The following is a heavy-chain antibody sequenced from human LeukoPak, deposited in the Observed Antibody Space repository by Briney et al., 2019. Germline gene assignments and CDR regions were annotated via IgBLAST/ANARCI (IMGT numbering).Heavy chain of an antibody. D-gene: IGHD1-26*01. CDR3: ARGNIVGGTFTN. V-gene: IGHV4-38-2*01. J-gene: IGHJ4*02. CDR1: GYSISSGYY. CDR2: IYHSGST. Sequence: PSETLSLTCAVSGYSISSGYYWGWIRQPPGKGLEWIGSIYHSGSTYYNPSLKSRVTISVDTSKNQFSLKLSSVTAADTAVYYCARGNIVGGTFTNWGQGTLVTVSS.